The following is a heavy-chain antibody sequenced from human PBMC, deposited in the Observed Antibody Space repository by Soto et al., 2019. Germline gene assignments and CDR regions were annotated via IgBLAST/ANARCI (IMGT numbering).Heavy chain of an antibody. CDR1: GFTVSSNY. CDR2: IYSGGST. D-gene: IGHD6-19*01. CDR3: ARGMRYSSGWYYFDY. Sequence: EVQLVESGGGLVQPGGSLRLSCAASGFTVSSNYMSWVRQAPGKGLEWVSVIYSGGSTYYADSVKGRFTISRDNSKHTLYLQMNSLRAEDTAVYYCARGMRYSSGWYYFDYLGQGTLVTVSS. J-gene: IGHJ4*02. V-gene: IGHV3-66*01.